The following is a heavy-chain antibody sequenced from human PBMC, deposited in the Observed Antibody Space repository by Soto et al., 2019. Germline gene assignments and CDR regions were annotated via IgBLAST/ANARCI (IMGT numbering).Heavy chain of an antibody. V-gene: IGHV1-69*02. CDR2: IIPSLGIA. Sequence: QVQLVQSGAEVKKPGSSVKVSCKASGGTFSSYTISWVRQAPGQGLEWMGRIIPSLGIANYAQKFQGRVTITADKSTSTAYMKLSSLRSEDTAVYYCATDVNVKHWLSMSEYYYYMDVWGQGTTVTVSS. CDR3: ATDVNVKHWLSMSEYYYYMDV. D-gene: IGHD6-19*01. CDR1: GGTFSSYT. J-gene: IGHJ6*03.